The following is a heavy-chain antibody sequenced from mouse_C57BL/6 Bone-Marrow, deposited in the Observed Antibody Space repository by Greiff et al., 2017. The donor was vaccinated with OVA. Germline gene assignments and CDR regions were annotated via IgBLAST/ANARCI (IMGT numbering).Heavy chain of an antibody. D-gene: IGHD1-1*01. Sequence: VQLKESGPELVKPGASVKISCKASGYSFTDYNMNWVKQSNRKSLEWIGVINPNYGTTSYNQKFKGKATLTVDQSSSTAYMQLNSLTSEDSAVYYCAKTTVVATRYWYFDVWGTGTTVTVSS. V-gene: IGHV1-39*01. J-gene: IGHJ1*03. CDR2: INPNYGTT. CDR3: AKTTVVATRYWYFDV. CDR1: GYSFTDYN.